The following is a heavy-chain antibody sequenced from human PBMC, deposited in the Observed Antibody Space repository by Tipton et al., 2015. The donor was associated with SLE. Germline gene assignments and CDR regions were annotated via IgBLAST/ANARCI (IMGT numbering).Heavy chain of an antibody. J-gene: IGHJ4*02. Sequence: GSLRLSCAASGFTFSSYSMNWVRQAPGKGLEWVSSISSSSSYIHHADSVKGRFTISRDSAKNSLYLQMNSLRAEDTAVYYCARDRGYSGYVPPGYFDYWGQGTLVTVSS. D-gene: IGHD5-12*01. CDR1: GFTFSSYS. CDR3: ARDRGYSGYVPPGYFDY. V-gene: IGHV3-21*01. CDR2: ISSSSSYI.